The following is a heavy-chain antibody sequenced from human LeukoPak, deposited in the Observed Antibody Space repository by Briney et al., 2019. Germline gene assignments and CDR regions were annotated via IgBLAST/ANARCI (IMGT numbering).Heavy chain of an antibody. CDR3: AKDNDRSGYNARLYYMDV. J-gene: IGHJ6*03. V-gene: IGHV3-33*06. CDR1: GFTFGNYG. D-gene: IGHD3-22*01. CDR2: IWYDGSNK. Sequence: HPGRSLRLSCAASGFTFGNYGMHWVRQAPGKGLEWVAVIWYDGSNKYYADSVKGRFTISRDNSKNALYLQMNSLRAEDTAVYYCAKDNDRSGYNARLYYMDVWSKGTTVTVSS.